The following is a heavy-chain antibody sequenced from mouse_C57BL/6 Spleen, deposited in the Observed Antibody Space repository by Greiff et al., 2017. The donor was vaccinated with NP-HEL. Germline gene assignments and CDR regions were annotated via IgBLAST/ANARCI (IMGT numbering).Heavy chain of an antibody. CDR1: GFTFSNYW. J-gene: IGHJ2*01. Sequence: EVNVVESGGGLVQPGGSMKLSCVASGFTFSNYWMNWVRQSPEKGLEWVAQIRLKSDNYATHYAESVKGRFTISRDDSKSSVYLQMNNLRAEDTGIYYCTGGGNLLGDYWGQGTTLTVSS. CDR3: TGGGNLLGDY. V-gene: IGHV6-3*01. D-gene: IGHD2-1*01. CDR2: IRLKSDNYAT.